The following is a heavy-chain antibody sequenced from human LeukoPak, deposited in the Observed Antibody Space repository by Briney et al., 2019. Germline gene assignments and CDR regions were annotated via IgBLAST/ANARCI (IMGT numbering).Heavy chain of an antibody. CDR1: AFTLSSYA. V-gene: IGHV3-30-3*01. CDR2: ISYDGSNK. D-gene: IGHD4-17*01. CDR3: ASVNTAMTTYAFDI. Sequence: GGSQRLSCAASAFTLSSYAMHWVRQAPGKGLEWVAVISYDGSNKYYADSVKGRFTISRDNSKNTPYLQINSLRAEVTAVSYCASVNTAMTTYAFDIWGQGTMVTVSS. J-gene: IGHJ3*02.